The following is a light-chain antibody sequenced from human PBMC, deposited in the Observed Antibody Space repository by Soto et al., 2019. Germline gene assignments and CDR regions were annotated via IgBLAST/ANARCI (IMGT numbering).Light chain of an antibody. CDR1: RNIGNY. CDR3: QQYQSLWT. V-gene: IGKV1-5*03. Sequence: DIQMTQSPTSLSASVGDRVTITCRASRNIGNYLAWYQQKPGKVPKLLIYKASSLESGVPSTFSGSGSGTEFTLTISSLQPDDFATYYCQQYQSLWTFGQGTKVEI. J-gene: IGKJ1*01. CDR2: KAS.